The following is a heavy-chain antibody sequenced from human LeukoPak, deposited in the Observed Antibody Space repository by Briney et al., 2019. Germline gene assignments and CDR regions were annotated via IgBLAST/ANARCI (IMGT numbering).Heavy chain of an antibody. Sequence: GGSLRLSCAASGFTFSSYIMNWVRQAPGKGLEWVSSISSSSSYIYYADSVKGRFTISRDNAKNSLYLQMDSLRAENTAVYYCARNILTGYYIGGDFDYWGQGTLVTVSS. CDR3: ARNILTGYYIGGDFDY. J-gene: IGHJ4*02. V-gene: IGHV3-21*01. CDR1: GFTFSSYI. D-gene: IGHD3-9*01. CDR2: ISSSSSYI.